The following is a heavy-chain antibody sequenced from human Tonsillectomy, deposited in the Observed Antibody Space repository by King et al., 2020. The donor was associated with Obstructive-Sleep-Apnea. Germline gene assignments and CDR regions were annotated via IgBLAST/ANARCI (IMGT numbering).Heavy chain of an antibody. Sequence: VQLVESGGGVVQPGRSLRLSCAASGFTFSNYGMHWVRQAPGKGLEWVAVISYDGSNKYYADSVKGRFTISRDNSKNTLYLQMNSLRSDDTAMYYCARSSGTGSAYYHDYWGQGTLVTVSS. CDR3: ARSSGTGSAYYHDY. CDR2: ISYDGSNK. CDR1: GFTFSNYG. D-gene: IGHD3-22*01. V-gene: IGHV3-30*03. J-gene: IGHJ4*02.